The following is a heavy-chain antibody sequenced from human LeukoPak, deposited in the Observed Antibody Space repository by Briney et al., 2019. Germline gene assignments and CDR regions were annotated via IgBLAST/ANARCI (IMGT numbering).Heavy chain of an antibody. CDR3: AIMHGYYDGSGYWVQ. CDR2: ITPNADRT. V-gene: IGHV3-23*01. J-gene: IGHJ1*01. CDR1: GFTFGSYG. D-gene: IGHD3-22*01. Sequence: GGSLRLSCAASGFTFGSYGMSWVRQAPGKGLEWVSFITPNADRTSYADSVEGRFTISRDNPRNTLCMQMNSLRDEDTALYYCAIMHGYYDGSGYWVQWGQGTLVTVSS.